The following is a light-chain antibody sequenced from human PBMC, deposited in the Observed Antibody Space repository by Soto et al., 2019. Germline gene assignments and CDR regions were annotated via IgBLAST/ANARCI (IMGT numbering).Light chain of an antibody. CDR1: CSKFGPGYD. CDR3: QSYDSSLSSYV. CDR2: SNA. Sequence: QSVLTQPPSVSGAPVQGVTISCTGRCSKFGPGYDVHWYQQLPGTAPKLLIYSNANRPSGVPDRFSGSKSGTSASLAITGLQAEDEANYYCQSYDSSLSSYVFGTGTKVTVL. J-gene: IGLJ1*01. V-gene: IGLV1-40*01.